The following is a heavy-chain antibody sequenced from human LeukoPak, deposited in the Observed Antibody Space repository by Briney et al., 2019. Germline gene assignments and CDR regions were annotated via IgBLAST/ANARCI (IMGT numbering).Heavy chain of an antibody. V-gene: IGHV3-23*01. CDR3: AKDLDYYGSGSYGY. CDR1: GFTFSSYA. Sequence: GGSLRLSCAASGFTFSSYAMSWVRQAPGKGLEWVSAISGSGGSTYYADSVKGRFTISRDNSKNTLYLQINSLRAEDTAVYYCAKDLDYYGSGSYGYWGQGTLVTVSS. D-gene: IGHD3-10*01. J-gene: IGHJ4*02. CDR2: ISGSGGST.